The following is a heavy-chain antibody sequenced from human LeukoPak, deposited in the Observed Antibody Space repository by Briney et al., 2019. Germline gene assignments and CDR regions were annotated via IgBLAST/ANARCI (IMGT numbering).Heavy chain of an antibody. J-gene: IGHJ1*01. V-gene: IGHV4-39*07. CDR2: IYFSGST. CDR1: GASISSNNYY. Sequence: SETLSLTCTVSGASISSNNYYWGWIRQPPGRGLEWVATIYFSGSTYYNPSLKSQVTISVATSNNHFSLKLSSVTAADTAVYYCARSYYDSGGSYYNQYFHHWGQGTLVTVSS. CDR3: ARSYYDSGGSYYNQYFHH. D-gene: IGHD3-22*01.